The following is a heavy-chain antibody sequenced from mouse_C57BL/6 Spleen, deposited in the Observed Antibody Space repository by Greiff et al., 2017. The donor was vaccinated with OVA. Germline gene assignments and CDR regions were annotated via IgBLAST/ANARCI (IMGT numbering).Heavy chain of an antibody. CDR1: GFTFTDYY. D-gene: IGHD1-1*01. CDR2: IRNKANGYTT. Sequence: EVKLVESGGGLVQPGGSLSLSCAASGFTFTDYYMSWVRQPPGKALEWLGFIRNKANGYTTEYSASVQGRFTISRDNSQSILYLQMNALGAEDSATYYGARYITTGYYYAMDYWGQGTSVTVAS. V-gene: IGHV7-3*01. J-gene: IGHJ4*01. CDR3: ARYITTGYYYAMDY.